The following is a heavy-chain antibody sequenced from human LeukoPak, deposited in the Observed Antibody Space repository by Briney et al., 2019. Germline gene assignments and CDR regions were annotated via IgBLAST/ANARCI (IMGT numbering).Heavy chain of an antibody. CDR1: GGSFSGYY. Sequence: SETLSLTCAVYGGSFSGYYWSWIRQPPGKGLEWIGEINHSGSTNYNPSLKSRVTISVDTSKNQFSLKLSSVTAADTAVYYCARRDDYVYDAFDIWGQGTMVTVSS. CDR2: INHSGST. J-gene: IGHJ3*02. D-gene: IGHD3-16*01. V-gene: IGHV4-34*01. CDR3: ARRDDYVYDAFDI.